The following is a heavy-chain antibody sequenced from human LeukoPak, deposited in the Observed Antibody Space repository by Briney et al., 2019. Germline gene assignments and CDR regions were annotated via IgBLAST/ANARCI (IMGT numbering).Heavy chain of an antibody. Sequence: PGGSLRLSCAASGFTFSSYGMHWVRQAPGKGLEWVAVISYDGSNKYYADSVKGRFTISRGNSKNTLYLQMNSLRAEDTAVYYCAKGGATRYYYYYGMDAWGQGTTVTVSS. J-gene: IGHJ6*02. D-gene: IGHD1-26*01. CDR2: ISYDGSNK. CDR3: AKGGATRYYYYYGMDA. CDR1: GFTFSSYG. V-gene: IGHV3-30*18.